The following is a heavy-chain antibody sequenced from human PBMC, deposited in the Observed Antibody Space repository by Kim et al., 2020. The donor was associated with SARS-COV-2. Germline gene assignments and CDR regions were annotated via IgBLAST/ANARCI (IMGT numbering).Heavy chain of an antibody. CDR2: ISTNNGNT. D-gene: IGHD1-1*01. Sequence: ASVKVSCKSSGYRFSSYGITWVRQAPGQGLEWMGWISTNNGNTDYAQKLQGRVTMTTDTSTNTAYLELRNLRSDDTAVYYCARGDTGTLRGYFDFWGQGTLVTVSS. J-gene: IGHJ4*02. CDR3: ARGDTGTLRGYFDF. CDR1: GYRFSSYG. V-gene: IGHV1-18*01.